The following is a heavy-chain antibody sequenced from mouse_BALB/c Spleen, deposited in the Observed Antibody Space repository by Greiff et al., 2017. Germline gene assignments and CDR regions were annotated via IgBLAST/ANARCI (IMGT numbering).Heavy chain of an antibody. CDR2: INPNNGGT. V-gene: IGHV1-18*01. Sequence: EVKLMESGPELVKPGASVKIPCKASGYTFTDYNMDWVKQSHGKSLEWIGDINPNNGGTIYNQKFKGKATLTVDKSSSTAYMELRSLTSEDTAVYYCARRYGNYGYAMDYWGQGTSVTVSS. J-gene: IGHJ4*01. D-gene: IGHD2-10*02. CDR1: GYTFTDYN. CDR3: ARRYGNYGYAMDY.